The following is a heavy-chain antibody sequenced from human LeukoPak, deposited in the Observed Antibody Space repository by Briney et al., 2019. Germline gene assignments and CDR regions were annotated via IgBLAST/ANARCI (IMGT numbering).Heavy chain of an antibody. CDR2: ISSSTTTI. CDR1: GFTFSSYP. D-gene: IGHD6-19*01. Sequence: GGSLRLSCAASGFTFSSYPMNWVRQAPGKGLEWVSFISSSTTTIYYADSVKGRFTISRDNAKNSLYLQMNCLRDEDTAVSYCATDPSVAGPLDYWGQGTLVTVSS. J-gene: IGHJ4*02. V-gene: IGHV3-48*02. CDR3: ATDPSVAGPLDY.